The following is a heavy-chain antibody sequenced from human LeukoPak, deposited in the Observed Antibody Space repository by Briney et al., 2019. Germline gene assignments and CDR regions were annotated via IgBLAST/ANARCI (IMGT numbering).Heavy chain of an antibody. D-gene: IGHD4-17*01. CDR3: ARDAGNGDLYYYYYGMDV. Sequence: PGGSLRLSCGSCGVTFSSCSMNGVRQAPAKGREEVSFISNSSSYIYYADSVKGRFTISRDNAKNSLYLQMNSLRAEDTAVYYCARDAGNGDLYYYYYGMDVWGEGTTVTVSS. CDR1: GVTFSSCS. CDR2: ISNSSSYI. V-gene: IGHV3-21*01. J-gene: IGHJ6*01.